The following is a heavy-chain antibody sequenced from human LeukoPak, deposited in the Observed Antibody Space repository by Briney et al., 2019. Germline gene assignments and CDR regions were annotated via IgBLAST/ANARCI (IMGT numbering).Heavy chain of an antibody. CDR2: ISGSGGST. CDR3: AKISRNEYYYDSSGPKDNWYFDL. D-gene: IGHD3-22*01. CDR1: GFTFDDYG. J-gene: IGHJ2*01. V-gene: IGHV3-23*01. Sequence: GGSLRLSCAASGFTFDDYGMSWVRQAPGKGLEWVSAISGSGGSTYYADSVKGRFTISRDNSKNTLYLQMNSLRAEDTAVYYCAKISRNEYYYDSSGPKDNWYFDLWGRGTLVTVSS.